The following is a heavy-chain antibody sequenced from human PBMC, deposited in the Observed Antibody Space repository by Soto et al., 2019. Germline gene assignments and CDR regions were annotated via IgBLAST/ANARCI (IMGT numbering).Heavy chain of an antibody. Sequence: GESLKISCKGSGYRFTSYWIGWVRQMPGKGLEWMGVIYPGDSDTRYSPSFQGQVTISADKSISTAYLQWSSLKASDTAMHYCARRTLGYCSGGSCYSYGMDVWGQGTTVTVSS. CDR1: GYRFTSYW. D-gene: IGHD2-15*01. CDR2: IYPGDSDT. V-gene: IGHV5-51*01. CDR3: ARRTLGYCSGGSCYSYGMDV. J-gene: IGHJ6*02.